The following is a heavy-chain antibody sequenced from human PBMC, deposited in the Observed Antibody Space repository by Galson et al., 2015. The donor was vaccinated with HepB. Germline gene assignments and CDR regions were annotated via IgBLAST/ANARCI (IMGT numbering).Heavy chain of an antibody. J-gene: IGHJ6*02. CDR1: GDSVSSNSAA. D-gene: IGHD2-15*01. Sequence: CAISGDSVSSNSAAWYWIRQSPSRGLEWLGRTYFRSKWYNDYAESVSSRITISPDTSKNQFSLQLQSVTPEDTAVYYCARVAGTIYYYGMDVWGQGTTVTVSS. CDR3: ARVAGTIYYYGMDV. CDR2: TYFRSKWYN. V-gene: IGHV6-1*01.